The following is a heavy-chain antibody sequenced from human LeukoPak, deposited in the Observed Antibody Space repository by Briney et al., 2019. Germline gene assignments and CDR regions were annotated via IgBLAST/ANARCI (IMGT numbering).Heavy chain of an antibody. D-gene: IGHD4-17*01. J-gene: IGHJ6*03. Sequence: ASVKVSCKASGYTFTSYGISWVRQAPGQGLEWMGWISAYNGNTNYAQKLQGRVTMTTDTSTSTAHMELRSLRSDDTAVYYCARRRGGDYGMYYYYYMDVWGKGTTVTVSS. V-gene: IGHV1-18*01. CDR3: ARRRGGDYGMYYYYYMDV. CDR2: ISAYNGNT. CDR1: GYTFTSYG.